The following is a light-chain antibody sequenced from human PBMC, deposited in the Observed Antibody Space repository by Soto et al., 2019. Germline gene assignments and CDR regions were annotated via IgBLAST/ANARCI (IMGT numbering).Light chain of an antibody. CDR2: AAS. Sequence: IQLTQSPSSLSASVGDRVTITCRASQGISSYLAWYQQNPGKAPKLLIYAASTLQSGVPSRFSGSGSGTDFTLTISSLQPEDFATYYCQQLNSYPHFGPGTKVDIK. CDR3: QQLNSYPH. CDR1: QGISSY. V-gene: IGKV1-9*01. J-gene: IGKJ3*01.